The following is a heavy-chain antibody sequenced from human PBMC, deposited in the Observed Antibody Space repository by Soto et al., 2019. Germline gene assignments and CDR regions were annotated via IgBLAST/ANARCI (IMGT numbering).Heavy chain of an antibody. CDR2: ISSSSSYI. V-gene: IGHV3-21*01. J-gene: IGHJ4*02. D-gene: IGHD3-3*01. Sequence: GGSLRLSCGASGFTFSSYSMNWVRQAPGKGLEWVSSISSSSSYIYYADSVKGRFTISRDNAKNSLYLQMNSLRAEDTAVYYCAGDYDFWSGYSETHISSADYWGQGTLVTVSS. CDR3: AGDYDFWSGYSETHISSADY. CDR1: GFTFSSYS.